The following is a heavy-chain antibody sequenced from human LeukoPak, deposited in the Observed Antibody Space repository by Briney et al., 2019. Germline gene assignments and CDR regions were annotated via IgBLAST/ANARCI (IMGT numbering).Heavy chain of an antibody. V-gene: IGHV3-74*01. CDR1: RFTFSSYW. D-gene: IGHD5-18*01. CDR3: ARVWYGIQSH. Sequence: RGSLRLSCAASRFTFSSYWMHWVRQAPGKGLVWVSRISSDGRSTTYADSVKGRFTISRDNAKNTLYLQMNSLRGEDTAVYYCARVWYGIQSHWGEGTRVTVSS. J-gene: IGHJ4*02. CDR2: ISSDGRST.